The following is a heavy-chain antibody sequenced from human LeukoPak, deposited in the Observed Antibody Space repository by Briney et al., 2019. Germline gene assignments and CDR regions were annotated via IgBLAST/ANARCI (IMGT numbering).Heavy chain of an antibody. CDR1: GGSISSGSYY. Sequence: SETLSLTCTVSGGSISSGSYYWRWIRQSAGKGLEWIGRIYTSGSTNYNPSLKSRVTISVDTSKNQFSLKLSSVTAADTAVYYCARDFGGYSYGSASLWFDPWGQGTLVTVSS. D-gene: IGHD5-18*01. CDR3: ARDFGGYSYGSASLWFDP. J-gene: IGHJ5*02. V-gene: IGHV4-61*02. CDR2: IYTSGST.